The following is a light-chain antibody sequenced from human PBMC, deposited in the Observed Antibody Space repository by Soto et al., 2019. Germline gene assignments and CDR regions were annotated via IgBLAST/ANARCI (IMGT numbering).Light chain of an antibody. Sequence: DIQMTQSPSSLSASVGDRVTITCQASQNINNDLNWYQQKPGKAPKLLIYDGSSLEDGVPSRFSGGGSGTDFTLIIRSLQPEDLATYYCQQYESHPYTFGQGTQLEIK. CDR3: QQYESHPYT. CDR1: QNINND. CDR2: DGS. V-gene: IGKV1-33*01. J-gene: IGKJ2*01.